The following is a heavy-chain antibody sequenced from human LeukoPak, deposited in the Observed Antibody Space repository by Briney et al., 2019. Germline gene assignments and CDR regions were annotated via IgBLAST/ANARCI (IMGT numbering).Heavy chain of an antibody. Sequence: GASVKVSCKASGGTFSSHAISWVRQAPGQGLEWMGGIIPIFGTANYAQKFQGRVTITTDESTSTAYMELSSLRSEDTAVYYCASRSGYSGYGYFDYWGQGTLVTVSS. CDR1: GGTFSSHA. V-gene: IGHV1-69*05. CDR2: IIPIFGTA. D-gene: IGHD5-12*01. J-gene: IGHJ4*02. CDR3: ASRSGYSGYGYFDY.